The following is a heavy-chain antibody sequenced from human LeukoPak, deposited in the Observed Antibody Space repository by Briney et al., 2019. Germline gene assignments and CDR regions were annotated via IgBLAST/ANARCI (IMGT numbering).Heavy chain of an antibody. V-gene: IGHV1-69*06. J-gene: IGHJ4*02. CDR3: ARSYDFWSGYPHY. CDR1: GGTFSSYA. Sequence: SVKVSCKASGGTFSSYAISWVRQAPGQGLEWMGGIIPIFGTANYAQKFQGGVTITADKSTSTAYMELSSLRSEDTAVYYCARSYDFWSGYPHYWGQGTLVTVSS. D-gene: IGHD3-3*01. CDR2: IIPIFGTA.